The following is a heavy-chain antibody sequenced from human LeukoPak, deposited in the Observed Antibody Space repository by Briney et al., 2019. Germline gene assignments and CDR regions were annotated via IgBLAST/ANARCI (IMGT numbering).Heavy chain of an antibody. CDR3: ARAHAAYCSSTSCYNCFDP. CDR2: MNPNSVNT. J-gene: IGHJ5*02. Sequence: ASVKVSCKPSGYTFTSYDIYWVRQATGQGLGWVGWMNPNSVNTGYAQKFQGRVTMTRNTSISTAYMELSSLRSEDTAVYYCARAHAAYCSSTSCYNCFDPWGQGTLVTVSS. CDR1: GYTFTSYD. V-gene: IGHV1-8*01. D-gene: IGHD2-2*01.